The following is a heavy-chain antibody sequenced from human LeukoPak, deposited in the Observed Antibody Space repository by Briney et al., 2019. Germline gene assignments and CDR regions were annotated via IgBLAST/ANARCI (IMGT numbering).Heavy chain of an antibody. Sequence: SQTLSLTCSVSGDSIDSGGYYWSWIRQPAGKGLEWIGRIYTSGSTNYNPSLKSRVTMSVDTSKNQFSLKLSSVTAADTAVYYCARVQRYSGYVTPYDGMDVWGQGTTVTVSS. CDR2: IYTSGST. J-gene: IGHJ6*02. CDR1: GDSIDSGGYY. V-gene: IGHV4-61*02. CDR3: ARVQRYSGYVTPYDGMDV. D-gene: IGHD5-12*01.